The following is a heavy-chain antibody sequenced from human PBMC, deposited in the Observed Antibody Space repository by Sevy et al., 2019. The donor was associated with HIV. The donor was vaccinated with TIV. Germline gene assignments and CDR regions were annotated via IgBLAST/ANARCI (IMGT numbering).Heavy chain of an antibody. CDR1: GFTFSSYS. V-gene: IGHV3-21*01. J-gene: IGHJ3*02. D-gene: IGHD4-17*01. CDR2: ISSSSSYI. Sequence: GGSLRLSCAASGFTFSSYSMNWVRQAPGKGLEWVSSISSSSSYIYYADSVKGRFTISRDNAKNSLYLQMNSLRAEDTDVYYCARNDYGDYVAAFDIWGQGTMVTVSS. CDR3: ARNDYGDYVAAFDI.